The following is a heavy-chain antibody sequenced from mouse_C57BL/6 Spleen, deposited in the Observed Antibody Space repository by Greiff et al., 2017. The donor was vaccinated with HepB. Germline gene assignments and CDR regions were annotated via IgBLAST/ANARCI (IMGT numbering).Heavy chain of an antibody. J-gene: IGHJ3*01. CDR3: ASNWDGGAY. CDR2: INPYNGDT. Sequence: VQLKQSGPELVKPGESVKISCTASGYSFTGYFMNWVMQSHGKSLEWIGRINPYNGDTFYNQKFKGKATLTVDKSSSTAHMELRSLTSEDSADYYCASNWDGGAYWGQGTLVTVSA. V-gene: IGHV1-20*01. CDR1: GYSFTGYF. D-gene: IGHD4-1*02.